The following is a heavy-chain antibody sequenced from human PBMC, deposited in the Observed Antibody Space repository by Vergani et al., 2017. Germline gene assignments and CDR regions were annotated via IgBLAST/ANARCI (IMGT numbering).Heavy chain of an antibody. V-gene: IGHV3-30*18. D-gene: IGHD6-19*01. J-gene: IGHJ6*02. CDR2: ISYDGSNK. Sequence: QVQLVESGGGVVQPGRSLRLSCAASGFTFSSYGMHWVRQAPGKGLEWVAVISYDGSNKYYADSVKGRFTISRDKSKNTLYLQMNSLRAEDTAVYYCAKDHGSGYYYYYYGMDVWGRGTTVTVSS. CDR3: AKDHGSGYYYYYYGMDV. CDR1: GFTFSSYG.